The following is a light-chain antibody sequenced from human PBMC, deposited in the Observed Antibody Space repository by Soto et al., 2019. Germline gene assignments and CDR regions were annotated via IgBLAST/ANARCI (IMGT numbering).Light chain of an antibody. J-gene: IGKJ4*01. CDR3: QQNNKWPPVT. Sequence: EVVMTQSPATVSVSPGEVVTLSCRAIQTISNDLAWYQQKPGQAPRLLIYGASTRATGVPARFSGGGSGTEFTLTISSLQSEDFAFYYCQQNNKWPPVTFGGGTKVEIK. V-gene: IGKV3-15*01. CDR2: GAS. CDR1: QTISND.